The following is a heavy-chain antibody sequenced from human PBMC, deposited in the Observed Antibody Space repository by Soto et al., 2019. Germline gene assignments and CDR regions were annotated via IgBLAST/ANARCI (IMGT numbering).Heavy chain of an antibody. CDR1: GGSVNTAPYH. V-gene: IGHV4-61*01. CDR2: IYYTGST. CDR3: ARDHHSYYDTSGYYPYFDF. J-gene: IGHJ4*02. Sequence: SETLSLTCTVSGGSVNTAPYHWSWIRQSPRNGLEWIGNIYYTGSTNYNPSFESRVAISLDTSNNQFSLRLTSLTAADTAVYFCARDHHSYYDTSGYYPYFDFWGQGTLVTVSS. D-gene: IGHD3-22*01.